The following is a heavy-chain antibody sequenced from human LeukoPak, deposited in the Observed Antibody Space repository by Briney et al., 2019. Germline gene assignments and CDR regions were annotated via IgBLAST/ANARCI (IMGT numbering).Heavy chain of an antibody. CDR2: INPDGGEE. Sequence: GGSLRLSCAVSGLALSNYWMNWVRQAPGKGLEWVANINPDGGEERYVDSVKGRFVISRDNAKNSLYLQMNSLRAEDTAVYYCAIWGADQNYWGQGTLVTVSS. J-gene: IGHJ4*02. V-gene: IGHV3-7*02. CDR1: GLALSNYW. CDR3: AIWGADQNY. D-gene: IGHD3-16*01.